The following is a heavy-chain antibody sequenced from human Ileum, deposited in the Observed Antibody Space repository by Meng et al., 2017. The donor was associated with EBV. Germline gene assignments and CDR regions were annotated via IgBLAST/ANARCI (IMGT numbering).Heavy chain of an antibody. Sequence: QRQGFGPGLVTPSHTLFFSSGVFGVSISSGAYHWSWIRQPPGKGLEWIGHSGSPSYNPSLRSRLTISVDPSKNQFSLRLDSATAADTAVYYCAIYAEGAGGKGYWGQGTLVTVSS. CDR2: HSGSP. J-gene: IGHJ4*02. V-gene: IGHV4-30-4*01. CDR1: GVSISSGAYH. D-gene: IGHD6-13*01. CDR3: AIYAEGAGGKGY.